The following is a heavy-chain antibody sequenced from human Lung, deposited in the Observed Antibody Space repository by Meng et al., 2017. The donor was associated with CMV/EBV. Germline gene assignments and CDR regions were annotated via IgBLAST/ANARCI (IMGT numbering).Heavy chain of an antibody. V-gene: IGHV1-2*02. CDR3: ARDFVVLPAATYFDY. CDR2: ISPNSGGT. CDR1: GYSFTAYY. Sequence: ASVKVSCKASGYSFTAYYIHWVRQAPGQGLEWMGWISPNSGGTNYAQRFQGRVTLTRDTSISTVYMELRRLTSDDTAVYFCARDFVVLPAATYFDYWGQGNXVTVDS. J-gene: IGHJ4*02. D-gene: IGHD2-2*01.